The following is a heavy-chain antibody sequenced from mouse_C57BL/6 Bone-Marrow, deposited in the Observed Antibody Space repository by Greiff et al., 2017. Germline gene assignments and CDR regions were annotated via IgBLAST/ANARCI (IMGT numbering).Heavy chain of an antibody. CDR3: ARGGMDY. J-gene: IGHJ4*01. Sequence: LQESGAELVKPGASVKLSCKASGYTFTSYWMQWVKQRPGQGLEWIGEIDPSDSYTNYNQKFKGKATLTVDTSSSTAYMQLSSLTSEDSAVYYCARGGMDYWGQGTSVTVSS. CDR2: IDPSDSYT. V-gene: IGHV1-50*01. CDR1: GYTFTSYW.